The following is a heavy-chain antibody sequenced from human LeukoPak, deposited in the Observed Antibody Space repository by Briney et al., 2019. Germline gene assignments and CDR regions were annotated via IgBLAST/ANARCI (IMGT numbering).Heavy chain of an antibody. D-gene: IGHD6-13*01. CDR1: GFTFSSYG. CDR2: ISGSGGST. J-gene: IGHJ5*02. Sequence: QAGGSLRLSCAASGFTFSSYGMHWVRQAPGKGLDWVSGISGSGGSTYYADSVEGRFTISRDNSKNRLYLQMNSLRAEDTAVYYCAKSGGSYSSLFHSWGQGTLVSVSS. V-gene: IGHV3-23*01. CDR3: AKSGGSYSSLFHS.